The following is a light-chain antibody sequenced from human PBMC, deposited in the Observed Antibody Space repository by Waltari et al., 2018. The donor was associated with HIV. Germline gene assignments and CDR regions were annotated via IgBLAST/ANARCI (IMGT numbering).Light chain of an antibody. Sequence: QPALAQPASVSGSPGQSITISCTGTGRDIGEFNFVSWYQQIPGMAPKLVIYDVSHRPSGISDRFSGSKSGNTTSLSISGLQAEDEANYFCVSYTGGTVWVFGGGTALTVL. J-gene: IGLJ3*02. CDR1: GRDIGEFNF. CDR3: VSYTGGTVWV. V-gene: IGLV2-14*03. CDR2: DVS.